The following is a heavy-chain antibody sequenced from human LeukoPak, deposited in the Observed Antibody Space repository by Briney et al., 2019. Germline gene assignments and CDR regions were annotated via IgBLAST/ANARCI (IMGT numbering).Heavy chain of an antibody. CDR3: ARDTGYCSGGSCYPPLDY. J-gene: IGHJ4*02. D-gene: IGHD2-15*01. CDR1: GYTFTSYG. V-gene: IGHV1-18*01. Sequence: ASVKVSCKASGYTFTSYGISWVRQAPGQGLEWMGWISAYNGNTNYAQKLQGRVTITTDTSTSTAYMELRSLRSDDTAVYYCARDTGYCSGGSCYPPLDYWGQGTLVTVSS. CDR2: ISAYNGNT.